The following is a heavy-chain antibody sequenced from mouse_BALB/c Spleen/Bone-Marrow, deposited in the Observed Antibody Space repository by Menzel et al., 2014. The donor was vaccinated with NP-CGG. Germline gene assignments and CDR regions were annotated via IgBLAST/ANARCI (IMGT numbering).Heavy chain of an antibody. D-gene: IGHD1-1*01. CDR3: ARRTTTVVATDY. V-gene: IGHV1S81*02. CDR1: GNTFTSYW. CDR2: INPSNGRT. Sequence: VQLQQSGAELVKPGASVKLSCKASGNTFTSYWMHWVKQRPGQGLEWIGEINPSNGRTNYNEKFRSKATLTVDKSSSTAYMQLSSLTSEDSAVYYCARRTTTVVATDYWGQGTTLTVSS. J-gene: IGHJ2*01.